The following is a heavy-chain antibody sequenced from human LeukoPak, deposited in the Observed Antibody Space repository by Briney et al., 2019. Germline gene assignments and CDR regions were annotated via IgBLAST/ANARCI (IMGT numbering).Heavy chain of an antibody. D-gene: IGHD3-10*01. CDR3: ARNAAPSGYYYYYYMDV. J-gene: IGHJ6*03. Sequence: ASVKVSCKASGYTFTSYDINWVRQATGQGLEWMGWMNPNSGNTGYAQKFQGRVTMTRNTSISTAYMELSSLRSEDTAVYYCARNAAPSGYYYYYYMDVWGKGTTVTVSS. V-gene: IGHV1-8*01. CDR2: MNPNSGNT. CDR1: GYTFTSYD.